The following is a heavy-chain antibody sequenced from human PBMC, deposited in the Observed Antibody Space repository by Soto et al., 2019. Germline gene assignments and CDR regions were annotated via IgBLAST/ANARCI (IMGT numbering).Heavy chain of an antibody. CDR3: AKEKTVATSREYDY. CDR1: GFTFSSYG. CDR2: ISYDGTTK. J-gene: IGHJ4*02. V-gene: IGHV3-30*18. Sequence: QVQLVESGGGVVQPGGSLRLSCAASGFTFSSYGMQWVRQAPGKGLEWVAVISYDGTTKHYADSVKGRFTISRDNSKNTLFLQRDSLRVEDTAVYYCAKEKTVATSREYDYWGQGTQVTVSS. D-gene: IGHD3-10*01.